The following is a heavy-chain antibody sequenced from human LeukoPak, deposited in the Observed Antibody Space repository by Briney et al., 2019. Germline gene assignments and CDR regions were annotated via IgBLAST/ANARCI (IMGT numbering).Heavy chain of an antibody. CDR2: ISGSGGRP. Sequence: TGGSLRLSCAASGFTFSTYAMSWVRQAPGKGLEWVSVISGSGGRPNYADSVKGRFTISRDNSKNTLYLQMSSLRAEDTAIYYCAKGHNYGDYGIYFDYWGQGTLVTVSS. J-gene: IGHJ4*02. CDR3: AKGHNYGDYGIYFDY. V-gene: IGHV3-23*01. CDR1: GFTFSTYA. D-gene: IGHD4-17*01.